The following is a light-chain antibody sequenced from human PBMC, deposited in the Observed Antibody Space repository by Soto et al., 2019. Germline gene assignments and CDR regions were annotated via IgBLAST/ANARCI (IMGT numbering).Light chain of an antibody. Sequence: QSVLTQPASVSGSPGRSITISCPGTSSDIGGYDYVSWYQHHPGKAPTLIIYGVTNRPSGVSHRFSGSKSANTASLTISGLQAEDEADYFCTSYTSSSTHVFGTGSKVTVL. V-gene: IGLV2-14*01. CDR1: SSDIGGYDY. CDR2: GVT. CDR3: TSYTSSSTHV. J-gene: IGLJ1*01.